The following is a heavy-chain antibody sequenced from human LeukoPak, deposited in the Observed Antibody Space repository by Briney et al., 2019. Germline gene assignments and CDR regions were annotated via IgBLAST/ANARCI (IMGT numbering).Heavy chain of an antibody. D-gene: IGHD2-8*01. J-gene: IGHJ4*02. V-gene: IGHV3-30*01. Sequence: PGRSLRLSCAASGFTFSYYAMHWVRQAPGKGLEWVAVISNDGSNKYYPDSVKGRFTISRDHSKNTLYLQMNSLRAEDTAVYYCARAVGSCTNGLCYTEFDYWGQGTQVTVSS. CDR1: GFTFSYYA. CDR2: ISNDGSNK. CDR3: ARAVGSCTNGLCYTEFDY.